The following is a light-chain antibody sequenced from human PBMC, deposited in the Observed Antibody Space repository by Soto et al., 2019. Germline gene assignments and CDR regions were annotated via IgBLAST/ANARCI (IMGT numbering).Light chain of an antibody. V-gene: IGKV1-5*03. CDR3: QQYNSYPYT. Sequence: DIQMTQSPSTLSASVGDRVTITCRASQSISSWLAWYQQKPGRAPKLLIYKASSLESGVPSRFSGSGSGTEFTLTISSLQPDDFATYYCQQYNSYPYTFGQGTKLQIK. CDR1: QSISSW. J-gene: IGKJ2*01. CDR2: KAS.